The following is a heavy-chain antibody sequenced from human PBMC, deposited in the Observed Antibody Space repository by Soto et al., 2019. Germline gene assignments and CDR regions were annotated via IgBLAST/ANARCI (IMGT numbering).Heavy chain of an antibody. CDR1: GYTLTELS. Sequence: ASVKVCCKVSGYTLTELSMHWVRQAPGKGLEWMGGFDPEDGETIYAQKFQGRVTMTEDTSTDTAYMELSSLRSEDTAVYYCATNRYYYGSGSYYNPLGYYYGMDVWGQGTTVTVSS. D-gene: IGHD3-10*01. CDR3: ATNRYYYGSGSYYNPLGYYYGMDV. V-gene: IGHV1-24*01. CDR2: FDPEDGET. J-gene: IGHJ6*02.